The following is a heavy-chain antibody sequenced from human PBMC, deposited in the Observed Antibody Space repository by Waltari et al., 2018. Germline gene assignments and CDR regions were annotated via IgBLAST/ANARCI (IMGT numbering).Heavy chain of an antibody. V-gene: IGHV3-21*02. CDR1: GFSFSIYP. Sequence: EVQLVESGGGLVKPGGSLRLHSAASGFSFSIYPMSWVRQAPGKGLEWVAFISVNSEYIFYADSVRGRFTISRDNAKNSLYLQMNSLTAEDTAVYYCASLASIWGQGTLVTVSS. D-gene: IGHD3-3*02. CDR3: ASLASI. CDR2: ISVNSEYI. J-gene: IGHJ4*02.